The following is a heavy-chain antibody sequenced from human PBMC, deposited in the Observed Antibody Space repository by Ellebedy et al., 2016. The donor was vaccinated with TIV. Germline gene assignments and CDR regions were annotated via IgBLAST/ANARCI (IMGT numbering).Heavy chain of an antibody. J-gene: IGHJ5*02. CDR3: ARDIPYCSGGSCYSYWFDP. D-gene: IGHD2-15*01. Sequence: MPSETLSLTCTVSGGSISSYYWSWIWQPPGKGLEWIGYIYYSGSTNYNPSLKSRVTISVDTSKNQFSLKLSSVTAADTAVYYCARDIPYCSGGSCYSYWFDPWGQGTLVTVSS. V-gene: IGHV4-59*01. CDR1: GGSISSYY. CDR2: IYYSGST.